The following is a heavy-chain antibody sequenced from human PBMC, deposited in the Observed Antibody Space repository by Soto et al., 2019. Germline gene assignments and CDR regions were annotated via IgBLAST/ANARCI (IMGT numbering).Heavy chain of an antibody. CDR3: ASLGIAAAAGNYYYGMDV. CDR1: GFTFSSYG. V-gene: IGHV3-33*01. Sequence: QVQLVESGGGVVQPGRSLRLSCAASGFTFSSYGMHWVRQAPGKGLEWVALIGYDGSNKYYADSVKGRFTISRDNSKNTLYLQMNSLRAEDTAVYYCASLGIAAAAGNYYYGMDVWGQGTTVTVSS. CDR2: IGYDGSNK. J-gene: IGHJ6*02. D-gene: IGHD6-13*01.